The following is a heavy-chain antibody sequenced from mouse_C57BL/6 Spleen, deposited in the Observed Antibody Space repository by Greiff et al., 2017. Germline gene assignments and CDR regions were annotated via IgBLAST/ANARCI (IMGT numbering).Heavy chain of an antibody. CDR1: GYTFTSYW. D-gene: IGHD1-1*01. CDR3: ARSEHYGREVWFAY. V-gene: IGHV1-64*01. CDR2: IHPNSGST. Sequence: VQLQQPGAELVKPGASVKLSCKASGYTFTSYWMHWVKQRPGQGLEWIGMIHPNSGSTNYNEKFKSKATLTVDKSSSTAYMQLSSLTSEDSAVYYCARSEHYGREVWFAYWGQGTLVTVSA. J-gene: IGHJ3*01.